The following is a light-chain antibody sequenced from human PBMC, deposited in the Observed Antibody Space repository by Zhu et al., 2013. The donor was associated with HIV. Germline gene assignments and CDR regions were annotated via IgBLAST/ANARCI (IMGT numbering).Light chain of an antibody. CDR1: QSISMN. Sequence: EIVMTQSPATLSVSPGERATLSCRASQSISMNLAWYQQRPGQAPRLLIYGAFNRATGVPARFSGSGSGTEFTLTISSLESEDFATYYCQQYNSYSPITFGQGTRVDIK. CDR3: QQYNSYSPIT. V-gene: IGKV3-15*01. CDR2: GAF. J-gene: IGKJ5*01.